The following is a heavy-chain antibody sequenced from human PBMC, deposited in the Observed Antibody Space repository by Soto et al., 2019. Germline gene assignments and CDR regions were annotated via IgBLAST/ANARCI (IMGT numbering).Heavy chain of an antibody. CDR2: IYWDDDK. D-gene: IGHD1-7*01. V-gene: IGHV2-5*02. J-gene: IGHJ4*02. CDR3: AHRLTLNSDWNYGRFDY. Sequence: QITLKESGPALVKPTQTLTLTCTFSGFSFTTSGVGVGWIRQPPGKALEWLALIYWDDDKRYCPSLRSRLTISKXXSXNXGVLTMANMDPVDTATYFCAHRLTLNSDWNYGRFDYWGQGALVTVSS. CDR1: GFSFTTSGVG.